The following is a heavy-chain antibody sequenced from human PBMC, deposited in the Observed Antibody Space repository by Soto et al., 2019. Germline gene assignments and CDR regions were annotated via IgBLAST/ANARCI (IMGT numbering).Heavy chain of an antibody. CDR3: ARDGPVAELGWFDP. CDR1: GFTFSSYG. D-gene: IGHD6-19*01. J-gene: IGHJ5*02. CDR2: IWYDGSNK. V-gene: IGHV3-33*01. Sequence: QVQLVESGGGVVQPGRSLRLSCAASGFTFSSYGMHWVRQAPGKGLEWVAVIWYDGSNKYYADSVKGRFTISRDNSKNTLYLHMNSLRAEDTAVYYCARDGPVAELGWFDPWGQGTLVTVSS.